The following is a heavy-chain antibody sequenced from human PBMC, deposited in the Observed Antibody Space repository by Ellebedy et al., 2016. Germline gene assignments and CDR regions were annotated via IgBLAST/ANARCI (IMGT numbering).Heavy chain of an antibody. CDR1: GGSISNNNYY. Sequence: SETLSLTCTVSGGSISNNNYYWGWIRQPPGKGLEWIGNIYYTGYTYYSPSLKSRVSMSVDTSEIQFSLKLTSVTAADTAVYFCARLNTGVRGFDIWGQGTMITVSS. CDR3: ARLNTGVRGFDI. CDR2: IYYTGYT. J-gene: IGHJ3*02. D-gene: IGHD5-18*01. V-gene: IGHV4-39*01.